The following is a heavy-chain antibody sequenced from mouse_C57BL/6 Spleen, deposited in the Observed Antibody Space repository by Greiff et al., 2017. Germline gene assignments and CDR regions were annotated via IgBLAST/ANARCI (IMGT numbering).Heavy chain of an antibody. D-gene: IGHD1-1*01. J-gene: IGHJ1*03. CDR2: ISNGGGST. CDR3: ARHPNYYGSSYCYFDV. Sequence: VQLKESGGGLVQPGGSLKLSCAASGFTFSDYYMYWVRQTPEKRLEWVAYISNGGGSTYYPDTVKGRFTISRDNAKNTLYLQMSRLKSEDTAMYYCARHPNYYGSSYCYFDVWGTGTTVTVSS. CDR1: GFTFSDYY. V-gene: IGHV5-12*01.